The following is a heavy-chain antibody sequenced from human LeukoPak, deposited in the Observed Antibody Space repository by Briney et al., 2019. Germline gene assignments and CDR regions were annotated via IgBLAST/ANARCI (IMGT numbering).Heavy chain of an antibody. V-gene: IGHV1-46*01. J-gene: IGHJ4*02. CDR1: GYTFTSYY. CDR2: INPSGGTT. D-gene: IGHD7-27*01. Sequence: ASVNVSCKASGYTFTSYYMHWVRQAPGQGLEWMGIINPSGGTTTYAQKFQGRVTMTRDTSTSTVYMELSSLRSEDTAVYYCARPISWGSSQYYFDYWGQGTLVTVSS. CDR3: ARPISWGSSQYYFDY.